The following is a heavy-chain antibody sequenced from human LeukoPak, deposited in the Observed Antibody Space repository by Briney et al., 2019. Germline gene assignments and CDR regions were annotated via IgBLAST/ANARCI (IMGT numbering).Heavy chain of an antibody. D-gene: IGHD3-22*01. CDR3: ARESRDSSGYYYGLSDY. J-gene: IGHJ4*02. CDR2: IKQDGSEK. CDR1: GFTFSSYW. V-gene: IGHV3-7*01. Sequence: GGSLRLSCAASGFTFSSYWMSWVRQAPGKGLEWVANIKQDGSEKYYVDSVKGRFTISRDNAKNSLYLQMNSLRAEDTAVYYCARESRDSSGYYYGLSDYWGQGTLVTVSS.